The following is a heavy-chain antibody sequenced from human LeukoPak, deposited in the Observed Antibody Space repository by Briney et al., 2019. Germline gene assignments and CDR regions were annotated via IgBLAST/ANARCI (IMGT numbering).Heavy chain of an antibody. CDR1: GYTFTTYA. V-gene: IGHV7-4-1*02. CDR3: ARAITMVRGVITAENWFDP. D-gene: IGHD3-10*01. CDR2: INTNTGNP. J-gene: IGHJ5*02. Sequence: GASVKVSCKASGYTFTTYAMNWVRQAPGQGLEWMGWINTNTGNPTYAQGFTGRFVFSLDTSVSTAYLQISSLKAEDTAVYYCARAITMVRGVITAENWFDPWGQGTLVTVSS.